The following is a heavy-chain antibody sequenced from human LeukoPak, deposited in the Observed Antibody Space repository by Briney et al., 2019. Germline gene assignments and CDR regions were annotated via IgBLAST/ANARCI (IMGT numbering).Heavy chain of an antibody. CDR3: ARDVLEGAMRYGDYGFDY. CDR2: ISAYNGKT. V-gene: IGHV1-18*01. D-gene: IGHD4-17*01. Sequence: ASVKVSCKASGYSFINYAITWVRQAPGQGLEGMGWISAYNGKTNYAQKLQGRVTMTTDTSTRTAYMELRSLRSDDTAVYYCARDVLEGAMRYGDYGFDYWGQGTLVTVSS. J-gene: IGHJ4*02. CDR1: GYSFINYA.